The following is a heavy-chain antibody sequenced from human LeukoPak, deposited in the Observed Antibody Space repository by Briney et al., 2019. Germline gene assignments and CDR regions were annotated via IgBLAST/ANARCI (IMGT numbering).Heavy chain of an antibody. CDR2: ISAYNGNT. D-gene: IGHD5-18*01. CDR1: GHTFIDYY. CDR3: ARDRSRYSYGWDYFDY. V-gene: IGHV1-18*04. Sequence: ASVTVSCKTSGHTFIDYYMYWVRQAPGQGLEWMGWISAYNGNTNYAQKLQGRVTMTTDTSTSTAYMALRSLRSDDTAVYYCARDRSRYSYGWDYFDYWGQGTLVTVSS. J-gene: IGHJ4*02.